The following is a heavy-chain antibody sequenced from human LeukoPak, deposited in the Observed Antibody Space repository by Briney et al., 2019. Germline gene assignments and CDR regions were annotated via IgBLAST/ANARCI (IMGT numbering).Heavy chain of an antibody. D-gene: IGHD2-2*01. V-gene: IGHV4-4*07. CDR3: ATHCSSTSCYGTDY. Sequence: PSGTLSLTCTVSGGSISSYYWSWIRQPPGKGLEWIGRIYTSGSTNYNPSLKSRVTMSVDTSKNQFSLKLSSVTAADTAVYYCATHCSSTSCYGTDYWGQGTLVTVSS. CDR1: GGSISSYY. CDR2: IYTSGST. J-gene: IGHJ4*02.